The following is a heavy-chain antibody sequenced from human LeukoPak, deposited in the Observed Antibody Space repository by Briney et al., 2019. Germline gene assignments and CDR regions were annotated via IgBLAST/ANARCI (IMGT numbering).Heavy chain of an antibody. Sequence: PGGSLRLSCAASGFTFSGSAMHWVRQASGKGLEWVGRIRSKANSYATAYAASVKGRFTISRDDSKNTAYLQMNSLKTEDTAVYYCTASPYCSGGSCYETGYYYYMDVWGKGTTVTVSS. CDR3: TASPYCSGGSCYETGYYYYMDV. CDR1: GFTFSGSA. D-gene: IGHD2-15*01. CDR2: IRSKANSYAT. V-gene: IGHV3-73*01. J-gene: IGHJ6*03.